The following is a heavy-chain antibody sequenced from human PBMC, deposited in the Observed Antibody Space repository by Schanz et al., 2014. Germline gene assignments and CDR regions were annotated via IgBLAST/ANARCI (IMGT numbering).Heavy chain of an antibody. J-gene: IGHJ2*01. V-gene: IGHV3-21*01. Sequence: EVQLVESGGGLVQPGGSLRLSCAASGFTFSTYWMSWVRQAPGKGLEWVSSVSHGGTYIYYADSVRGRFTISRDNAKNSLFLQMHSLRADDTAVYYCARSTYYDILTGQTHTRVDVRYFDLWGRGTLVTVSS. CDR1: GFTFSTYW. D-gene: IGHD3-9*01. CDR3: ARSTYYDILTGQTHTRVDVRYFDL. CDR2: VSHGGTYI.